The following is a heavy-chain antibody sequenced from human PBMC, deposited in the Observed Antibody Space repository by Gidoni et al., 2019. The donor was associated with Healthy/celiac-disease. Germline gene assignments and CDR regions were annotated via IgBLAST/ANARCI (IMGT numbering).Heavy chain of an antibody. CDR2: INHSGST. J-gene: IGHJ5*02. D-gene: IGHD3-3*01. CDR1: GGSFSGYY. Sequence: QVQLQQWGAGLLKPSETLSLTCAVYGGSFSGYYWSSIRQPPGKGLEWIGEINHSGSTNYNPSLKSRVTISVDTSKNQFSLKLSSVTAADTAVYYCARGQGYDFWSGYANWFDPWGQGTLVTVSS. CDR3: ARGQGYDFWSGYANWFDP. V-gene: IGHV4-34*01.